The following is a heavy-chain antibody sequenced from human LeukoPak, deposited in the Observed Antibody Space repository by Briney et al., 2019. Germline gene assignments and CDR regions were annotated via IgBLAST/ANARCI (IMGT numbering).Heavy chain of an antibody. J-gene: IGHJ3*02. D-gene: IGHD1-7*01. CDR1: GFTFSSYS. CDR3: ARDLVELRYQDPNAFDI. V-gene: IGHV3-21*01. CDR2: ISSSSSYI. Sequence: PGGSLRLSCAASGFTFSSYSMNWVRQAPVKGLEWVSSISSSSSYIYYADSVKGRFTISRDNAKNSLYLQMNSLRAEDTAVYYCARDLVELRYQDPNAFDIWGQGTMVTVSS.